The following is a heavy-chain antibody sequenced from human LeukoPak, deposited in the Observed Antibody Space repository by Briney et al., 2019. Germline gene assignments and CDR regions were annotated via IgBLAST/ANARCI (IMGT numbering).Heavy chain of an antibody. CDR2: INPSGGST. D-gene: IGHD6-13*01. CDR3: ARGAEAETSPLDF. J-gene: IGHJ4*02. CDR1: GYSFTSDY. V-gene: IGHV1-46*01. Sequence: ASVNVSCKASGYSFTSDYMHWVRQAPGQGLEWMGIINPSGGSTSYAQKFQGRVTMTRDTSTSTAYMELRSLRSDDTAVYYCARGAEAETSPLDFWSQGTLVIVS.